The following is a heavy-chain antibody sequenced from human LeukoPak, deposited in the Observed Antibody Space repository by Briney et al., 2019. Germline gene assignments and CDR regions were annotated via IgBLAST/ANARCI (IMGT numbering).Heavy chain of an antibody. CDR2: INPNSGGT. D-gene: IGHD6-13*01. CDR1: GYTFTGYY. Sequence: ASVKVSCKASGYTFTGYYMHWVRQAPGQGLEWMGWINPNSGGTNYAQKFQGRVTMTRDTSISTAYMELSRLRSDDTAVYYCAREQISSWYAHEFDYWGQGTLVTVSS. J-gene: IGHJ4*02. V-gene: IGHV1-2*02. CDR3: AREQISSWYAHEFDY.